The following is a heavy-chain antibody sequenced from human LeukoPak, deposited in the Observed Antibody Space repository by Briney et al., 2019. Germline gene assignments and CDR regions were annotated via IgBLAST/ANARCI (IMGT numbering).Heavy chain of an antibody. J-gene: IGHJ4*02. CDR2: PHADGIEK. Sequence: PGGSLRLSCAASGFSLSGYWMSWVRQAPGKGLGWVARPHADGIEKYYVDSVKGRFTISRDNAKNYLYVQMNSLRVEDTAVYYCARGGYSFDYLGQGTLVTVSS. D-gene: IGHD5-12*01. CDR3: ARGGYSFDY. CDR1: GFSLSGYW. V-gene: IGHV3-7*01.